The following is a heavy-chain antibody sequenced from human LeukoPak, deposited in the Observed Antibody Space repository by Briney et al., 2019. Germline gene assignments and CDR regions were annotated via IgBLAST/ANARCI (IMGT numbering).Heavy chain of an antibody. CDR3: ARERSAAGLYNWFDP. Sequence: GGSLRLSCAVSGFTFSTYAMSWVRQAPGKGLEWVANIKQDGSEKYFVDSVKGRFTISRDNAKNSLYLQMNSLRAEDTAVYYCARERSAAGLYNWFDPWGQGTLVTVSS. J-gene: IGHJ5*02. CDR1: GFTFSTYA. D-gene: IGHD6-13*01. CDR2: IKQDGSEK. V-gene: IGHV3-7*01.